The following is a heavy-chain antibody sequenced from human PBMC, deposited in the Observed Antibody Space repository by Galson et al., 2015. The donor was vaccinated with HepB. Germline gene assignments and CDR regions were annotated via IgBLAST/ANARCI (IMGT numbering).Heavy chain of an antibody. Sequence: SLRLSCAASGFSFSGYWMSWVRQAPGKGLEWVANIKHDGSERYYVDSVKGRFTISRDNSQNTLFLQMNSLRADDTAIYFCAKVFPEKTDGWYRQALYYFDSWGQGTRVTVSS. CDR3: AKVFPEKTDGWYRQALYYFDS. V-gene: IGHV3-7*03. D-gene: IGHD6-19*01. CDR1: GFSFSGYW. J-gene: IGHJ4*02. CDR2: IKHDGSER.